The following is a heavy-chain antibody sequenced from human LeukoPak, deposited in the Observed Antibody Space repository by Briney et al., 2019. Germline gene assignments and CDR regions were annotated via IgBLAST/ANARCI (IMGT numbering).Heavy chain of an antibody. CDR1: GFTFSSYA. D-gene: IGHD3-22*01. J-gene: IGHJ4*02. CDR3: AKDQEYYYDSSGYWVY. Sequence: GGSLRLSCAASGFTFSSYAMSWVRQAPGKGLEWVSVISGSGASTHYADSVKGRFTISRDNSKNTLYLQMNSLRAEDTAVYYCAKDQEYYYDSSGYWVYWGQGTLVTVSS. CDR2: ISGSGAST. V-gene: IGHV3-23*01.